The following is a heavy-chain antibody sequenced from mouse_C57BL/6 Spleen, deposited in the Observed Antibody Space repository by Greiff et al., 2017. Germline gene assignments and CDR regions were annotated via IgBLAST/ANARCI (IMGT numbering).Heavy chain of an antibody. CDR1: GYTFTSYW. V-gene: IGHV1-69*01. CDR3: ARSSKTTVVSPFAY. CDR2: IDPSASYT. Sequence: QVQLQQPGAELVMPGASVKLSCKASGYTFTSYWMHWVKPRPGQGLEWIGEIDPSASYTNYHQPFKGKSTLTVDKSSSTAYMQLSSLTSEDSAVYYCARSSKTTVVSPFAYWGQGTLVTVSA. D-gene: IGHD1-1*01. J-gene: IGHJ3*01.